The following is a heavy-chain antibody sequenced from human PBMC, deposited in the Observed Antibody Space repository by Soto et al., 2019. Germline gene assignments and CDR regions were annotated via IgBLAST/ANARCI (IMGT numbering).Heavy chain of an antibody. CDR2: ISYDGSNK. J-gene: IGHJ6*02. V-gene: IGHV3-30*18. Sequence: GGSLRLSCAASGFTFSSYGMHWVRQAPGKGLEWVAVISYDGSNKYYADSVKGRFTISRDNSKYTLYLQMNSLRAEDTAVYYCAKGSQWLMDGMDVWGQGTTVTVSS. CDR3: AKGSQWLMDGMDV. CDR1: GFTFSSYG. D-gene: IGHD6-19*01.